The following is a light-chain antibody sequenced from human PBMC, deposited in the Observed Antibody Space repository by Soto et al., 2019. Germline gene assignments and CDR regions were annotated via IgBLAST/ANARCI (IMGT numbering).Light chain of an antibody. CDR2: GAS. V-gene: IGKV3-20*01. J-gene: IGKJ1*01. Sequence: EIVLTQSPRTLSLSPGERATLSCSASQSLRSTSLAWYQQKPGQAPRLLISGASTRAADIPDRFSGSGSGTDFTLTIGRLEPEDLAVYYCQQYDSSPRTFGQGTKVDIK. CDR3: QQYDSSPRT. CDR1: QSLRSTS.